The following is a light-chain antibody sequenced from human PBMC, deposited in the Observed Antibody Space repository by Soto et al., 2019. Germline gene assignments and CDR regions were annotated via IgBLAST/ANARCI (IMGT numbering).Light chain of an antibody. J-gene: IGKJ1*01. CDR1: QRVSSN. CDR2: GAS. Sequence: ERVFPHSSATLSVSPGGRATLSCRASQRVSSNLAWYQQKPGQAPRLLIYGASNRATGIPDRFSGSGSGTDFTLTISRLEPEDCAVYYCQQYGSSGTFGQGTKVDIK. CDR3: QQYGSSGT. V-gene: IGKV3-20*01.